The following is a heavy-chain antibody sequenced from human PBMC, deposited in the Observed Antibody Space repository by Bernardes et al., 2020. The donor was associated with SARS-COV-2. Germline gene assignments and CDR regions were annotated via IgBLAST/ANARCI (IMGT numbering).Heavy chain of an antibody. V-gene: IGHV4-4*07. CDR1: GGSISNYH. CDR2: IYGSGIT. Sequence: SEPLSLTCTVSGGSISNYHWSWIRRPAGKGLEWIGRIYGSGITNYNPSLKSRITMSIDTSKNQVSLKLSSVTVADTAVYYGVRGSTRRNYVLVHDDWGQGALVTVAA. CDR3: VRGSTRRNYVLVHDD. J-gene: IGHJ4*02. D-gene: IGHD1-7*01.